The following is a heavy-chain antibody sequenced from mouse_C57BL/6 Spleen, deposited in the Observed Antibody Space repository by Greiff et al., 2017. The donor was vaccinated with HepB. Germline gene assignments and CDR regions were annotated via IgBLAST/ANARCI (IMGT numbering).Heavy chain of an antibody. J-gene: IGHJ2*01. Sequence: EVKLMESRECLGKPRASPKHRCAASRFTFSSHAMSGVRRTPEKRLEWVAYISSGGDYIYYADIVKGRFNISRDNARNTLYLQRSSLKSEDTAMYCCRKECGITTVVLAASIQCCGEGTPLIDSS. CDR3: RKECGITTVVLAASIQC. V-gene: IGHV5-9-1*02. CDR2: ISSGGDYI. CDR1: RFTFSSHA. D-gene: IGHD1-1*01.